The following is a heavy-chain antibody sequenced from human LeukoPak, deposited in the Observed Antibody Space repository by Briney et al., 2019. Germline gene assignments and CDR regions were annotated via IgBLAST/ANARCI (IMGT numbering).Heavy chain of an antibody. Sequence: GGSLRLSRAVSGFIFSDYGFNWVRQAPGKGLEWVAVTRFDGSIKQYADSVKGRFTISRDDSKNTLYLQMNFLKSEDTAVYYCARWGGTRQYYFDYWGQGTLVTVSS. D-gene: IGHD1-1*01. J-gene: IGHJ4*02. CDR1: GFIFSDYG. CDR3: ARWGGTRQYYFDY. CDR2: TRFDGSIK. V-gene: IGHV3-33*01.